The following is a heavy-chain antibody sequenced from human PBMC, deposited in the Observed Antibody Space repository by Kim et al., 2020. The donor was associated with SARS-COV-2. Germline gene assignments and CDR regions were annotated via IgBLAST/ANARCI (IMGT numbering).Heavy chain of an antibody. V-gene: IGHV4-31*02. D-gene: IGHD3-10*01. J-gene: IGHJ4*02. CDR3: ARDGYGSGRIDF. Sequence: YYNPSLKGRVTISVDTSKNQFSLKLSSVTAADTAVYYCARDGYGSGRIDFWGQGTLVTVSS.